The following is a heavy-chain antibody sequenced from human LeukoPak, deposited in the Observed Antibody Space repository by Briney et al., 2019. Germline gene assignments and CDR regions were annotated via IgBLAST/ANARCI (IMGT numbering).Heavy chain of an antibody. CDR3: ARLPRGPPDY. CDR2: IYYSGST. D-gene: IGHD5-12*01. CDR1: GGSISSSSYY. Sequence: SETLSLTCTVSGGSISSSSYYWGWIRQPPGKGLVWIGSIYYSGSTYYNPSLKSRVTISVDTSKNQFSLKLSSVTAADTAVYYCARLPRGPPDYWGQGTLVTVSS. J-gene: IGHJ4*02. V-gene: IGHV4-39*01.